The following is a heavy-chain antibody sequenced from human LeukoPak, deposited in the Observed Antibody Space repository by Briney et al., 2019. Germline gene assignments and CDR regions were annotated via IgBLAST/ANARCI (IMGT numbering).Heavy chain of an antibody. Sequence: GSLRLSCAASGFTFSSYSMNWVRQAPGKGLEWIGYIYYSGSTNYNPSLKSRVTISVDTSKNQFSLKLSSVTAADTAVYYCARAKRWLQSADDAFDIWGQGTMVTVSS. V-gene: IGHV4-59*01. CDR2: IYYSGST. CDR3: ARAKRWLQSADDAFDI. D-gene: IGHD5-24*01. CDR1: GFTFSSYS. J-gene: IGHJ3*02.